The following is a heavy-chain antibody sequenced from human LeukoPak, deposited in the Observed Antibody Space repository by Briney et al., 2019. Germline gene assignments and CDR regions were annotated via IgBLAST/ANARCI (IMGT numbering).Heavy chain of an antibody. CDR1: GFTFTNYW. Sequence: PGGSLRLSCAASGFTFTNYWMHWVRQDPGKGLVWVSRINGDGSSITYADSVKGRFSISRDNSKNTLYLQMNSLRAEDTAVYYCAKMEDYYDSSGYYDFDYWGQGTLVTVSS. D-gene: IGHD3-22*01. J-gene: IGHJ4*02. CDR3: AKMEDYYDSSGYYDFDY. CDR2: INGDGSSI. V-gene: IGHV3-74*01.